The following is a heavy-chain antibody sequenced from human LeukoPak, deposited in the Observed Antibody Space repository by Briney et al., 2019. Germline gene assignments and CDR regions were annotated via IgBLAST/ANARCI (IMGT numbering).Heavy chain of an antibody. V-gene: IGHV4-31*03. CDR1: GGSISSGGYY. Sequence: SETLSLTCTVSGGSISSGGYYWSWIRQHPGKGLEWIGYIYYSGSTYYNPSLKSRVTISVDTSKNQFSLKLSSVTAADTAVYYCARDRANDDYDSSGSPGWFDPWGQGTLVTVSS. J-gene: IGHJ5*02. CDR2: IYYSGST. D-gene: IGHD3-22*01. CDR3: ARDRANDDYDSSGSPGWFDP.